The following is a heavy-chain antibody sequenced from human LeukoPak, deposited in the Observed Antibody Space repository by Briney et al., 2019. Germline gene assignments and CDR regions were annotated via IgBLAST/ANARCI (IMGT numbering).Heavy chain of an antibody. CDR2: TIPILGIA. D-gene: IGHD5-18*01. Sequence: SVKVSCKASGGTFSSYTISWVRQAPGQGLEWMGRTIPILGIANYAQKFQGRVTITADKSTSTAYMELSSLRSEDTAVYYCARDISQLWYFDYWGQGTLVTVSS. V-gene: IGHV1-69*04. CDR1: GGTFSSYT. CDR3: ARDISQLWYFDY. J-gene: IGHJ4*02.